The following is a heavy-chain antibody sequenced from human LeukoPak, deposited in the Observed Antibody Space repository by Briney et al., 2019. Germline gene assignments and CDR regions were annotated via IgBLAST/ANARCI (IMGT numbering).Heavy chain of an antibody. V-gene: IGHV1-2*06. D-gene: IGHD7-27*01. CDR2: INSNSGGT. CDR1: GYTFIHYF. Sequence: GASVKASCKASGYTFIHYFIHWVRQAPGQGLEWMGRINSNSGGTEYAQKFQGRVTMTRDTSITTVYMELSSLTSDDTAVYYCARDLSSTPNWEPDFWGQGTLVTVSS. CDR3: ARDLSSTPNWEPDF. J-gene: IGHJ4*02.